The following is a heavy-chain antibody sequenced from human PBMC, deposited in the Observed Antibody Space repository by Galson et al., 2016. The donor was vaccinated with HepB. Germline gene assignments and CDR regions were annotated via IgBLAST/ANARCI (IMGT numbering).Heavy chain of an antibody. CDR2: ITFDGSNK. V-gene: IGHV3-30-3*01. CDR1: ESAFSRYA. J-gene: IGHJ4*02. Sequence: SLRLSCAASESAFSRYAMHWVRQSPDKGLEWVAVITFDGSNKYYADSMKGRFSISRDNSKNTLYLEMNSLRTEDAAVYYCASNTYSYDKTGTHYVNFFHYWGQGTRVTVSS. CDR3: ASNTYSYDKTGTHYVNFFHY. D-gene: IGHD1-7*01.